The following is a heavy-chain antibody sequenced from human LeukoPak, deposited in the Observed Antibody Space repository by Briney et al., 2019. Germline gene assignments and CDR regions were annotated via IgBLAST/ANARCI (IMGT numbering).Heavy chain of an antibody. CDR3: ARGRFLEWLSSYYYYYYMDV. CDR2: IYPGDSDI. D-gene: IGHD3-3*01. CDR1: GYYFTSYW. J-gene: IGHJ6*03. Sequence: GESLKISCKGSGYYFTSYWIAWVRQMPGKGLEWMGIIYPGDSDIRYSPSFQGQVTISADKSISTAYLQWSSLRASDTAVYYCARGRFLEWLSSYYYYYYMDVWGKGTTVTVSS. V-gene: IGHV5-51*01.